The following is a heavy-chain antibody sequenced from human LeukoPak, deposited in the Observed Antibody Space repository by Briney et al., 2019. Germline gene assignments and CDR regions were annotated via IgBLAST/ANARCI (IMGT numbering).Heavy chain of an antibody. CDR2: IYYSGST. CDR1: GGSISSSSYY. V-gene: IGHV4-39*01. D-gene: IGHD1-26*01. Sequence: SETLSLTCAVSGGSISSSSYYWGWIRQPPGKGLEWIGSIYYSGSTYYNPSLKSRVTISVDTSKNQFSLKLSSVTAADTAVYYCASGRGIVGATTYYYYYMDVWGKGTTVTVSS. CDR3: ASGRGIVGATTYYYYYMDV. J-gene: IGHJ6*03.